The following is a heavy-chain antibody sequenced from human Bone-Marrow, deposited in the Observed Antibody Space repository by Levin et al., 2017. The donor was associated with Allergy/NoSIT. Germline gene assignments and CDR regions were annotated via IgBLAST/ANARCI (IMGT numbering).Heavy chain of an antibody. J-gene: IGHJ4*02. CDR2: INHSGST. CDR1: GGSFSGYY. V-gene: IGHV4-34*01. CDR3: ASATWAVQGAGGFDY. Sequence: SQTLSLTCAVYGGSFSGYYWSWIRQPPGKGLEWIGEINHSGSTNYNPSLKSRVTISVDTSKNQFSLKLSSVTAADTAVYYCASATWAVQGAGGFDYWGQGTLVTVSS. D-gene: IGHD3-10*01.